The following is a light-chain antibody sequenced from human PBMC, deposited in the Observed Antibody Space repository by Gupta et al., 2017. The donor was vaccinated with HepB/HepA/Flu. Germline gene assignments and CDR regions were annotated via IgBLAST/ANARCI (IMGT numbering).Light chain of an antibody. CDR1: QDIGKS. V-gene: IGKV1-27*01. J-gene: IGKJ1*01. CDR3: QKYDSART. Sequence: ASVGDRVTITCRASQDIGKSLVWYQQKPGKIPRLLIYTVSTLQSGVPSRFSGSGSGTDFTLTISSLQPEDFATYYCQKYDSARTFGQGTNVEIK. CDR2: TVS.